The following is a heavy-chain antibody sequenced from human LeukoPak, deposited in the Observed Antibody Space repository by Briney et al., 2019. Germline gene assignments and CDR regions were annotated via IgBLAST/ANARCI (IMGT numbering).Heavy chain of an antibody. V-gene: IGHV4-39*01. CDR1: GGSISSNSYY. CDR3: ARLEWEQTPFDY. D-gene: IGHD1-26*01. Sequence: SETLSLTCTVSGGSISSNSYYWGWIRQPPGKGLEGIGSIYYSGRTNYNPSLKSRVTISVDTSKNQFSLRLSSVTAADTAVYYCARLEWEQTPFDYWGQGTLVTVSS. CDR2: IYYSGRT. J-gene: IGHJ4*02.